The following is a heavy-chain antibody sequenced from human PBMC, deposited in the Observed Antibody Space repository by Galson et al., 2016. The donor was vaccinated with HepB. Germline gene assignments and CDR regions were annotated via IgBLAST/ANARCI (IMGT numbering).Heavy chain of an antibody. J-gene: IGHJ4*02. CDR2: VYPSSGT. CDR1: GFTVSTNY. Sequence: SLRLSCAASGFTVSTNYMTWVRQAPGKGLEWVSIVYPSSGTYDIDSVKDRITVSRDNSKNTLFLEMNNLRNEDTAVYYCARVLGIPSRPADFWGQGTLVTVSS. CDR3: ARVLGIPSRPADF. V-gene: IGHV3-66*02. D-gene: IGHD2-21*01.